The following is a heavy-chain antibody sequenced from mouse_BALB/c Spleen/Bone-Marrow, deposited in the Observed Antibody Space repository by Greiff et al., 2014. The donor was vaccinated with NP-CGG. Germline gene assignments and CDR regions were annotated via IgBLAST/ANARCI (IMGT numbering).Heavy chain of an antibody. CDR2: ISSGGSYI. CDR1: GFTFSNYG. Sequence: EVMLVESGGDLVKPGGSLKLSCAASGFTFSNYGMFWVRQTPDKRLEWVATISSGGSYIYYPDSVKGRFTISRDNAKKTLYLQMSSLKSEDTAMYYCARRVITTGNYAMDYWGQGTSVTVSS. D-gene: IGHD2-4*01. J-gene: IGHJ4*01. V-gene: IGHV5-6*02. CDR3: ARRVITTGNYAMDY.